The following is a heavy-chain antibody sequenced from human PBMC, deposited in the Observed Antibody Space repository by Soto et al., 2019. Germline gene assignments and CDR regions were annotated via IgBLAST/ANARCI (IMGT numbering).Heavy chain of an antibody. CDR2: IDYRGTI. J-gene: IGHJ5*02. Sequence: LSLTCTVSGGSIATSSYFWAWIRRPPGKGLEWIGSIDYRGTIYNNPSLKSRVTISVDTSKNHFSLKLDSVTAADTALYYCSRRAPEGFDPWGQGTLVTVS. V-gene: IGHV4-39*02. CDR3: SRRAPEGFDP. CDR1: GGSIATSSYF.